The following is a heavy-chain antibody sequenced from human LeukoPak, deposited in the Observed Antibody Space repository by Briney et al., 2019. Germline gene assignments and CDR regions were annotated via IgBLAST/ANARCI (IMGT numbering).Heavy chain of an antibody. CDR3: ARGHYGLGP. CDR2: MYYSGDT. D-gene: IGHD3-16*01. J-gene: IGHJ5*02. CDR1: GGSISGYY. V-gene: IGHV4-59*08. Sequence: SETLSLICTVFGGSISGYYWSWLRQPPGKGLEWIAYMYYSGDTNYNPSLQSRVTISVDTSKNEFSLKLRSVTAADTAVYYCARGHYGLGPWGQGTLVTVSS.